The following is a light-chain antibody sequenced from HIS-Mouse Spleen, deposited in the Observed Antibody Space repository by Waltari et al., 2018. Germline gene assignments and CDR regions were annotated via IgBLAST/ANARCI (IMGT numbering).Light chain of an antibody. CDR3: SSYTSSSTYV. J-gene: IGLJ1*01. Sequence: QSALTQPASVSGSPGQSITIPCTGTSSDVGGYNLSPWYQQHPGKAPKLMIYDGSNRPSGVSNRFSGSKSGNTASLTISGLQAEDEADYYCSSYTSSSTYVFGTGTKVTVL. CDR2: DGS. V-gene: IGLV2-14*03. CDR1: SSDVGGYNL.